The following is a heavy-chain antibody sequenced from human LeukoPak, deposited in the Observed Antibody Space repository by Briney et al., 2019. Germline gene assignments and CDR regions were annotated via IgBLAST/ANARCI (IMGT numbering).Heavy chain of an antibody. Sequence: PGGSLRLSCAASGFTFSTYSMNWVRQAPGKGLEWVSSISSSSSYIYYADPVKGRFTISRDNAKNSLYLQMNSLRAEDTAVYYCARDGGMIVVGSNDAFDIWGQGTMVTVSS. J-gene: IGHJ3*02. CDR3: ARDGGMIVVGSNDAFDI. CDR1: GFTFSTYS. CDR2: ISSSSSYI. D-gene: IGHD3-22*01. V-gene: IGHV3-21*01.